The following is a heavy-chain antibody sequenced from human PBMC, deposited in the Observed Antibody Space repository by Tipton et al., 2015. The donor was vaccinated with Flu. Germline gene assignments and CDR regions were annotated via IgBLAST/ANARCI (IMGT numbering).Heavy chain of an antibody. V-gene: IGHV4-38-2*01. CDR3: ARHTGDSVRGVIDY. J-gene: IGHJ4*02. D-gene: IGHD3-10*02. CDR2: IYHSGST. CDR1: GDSIGIDYY. Sequence: TLSLTCSVSGDSIGIDYYWGWVRQPPGKGLEWIGTIYHSGSTYYNPSLKSRLTMSVDTSKNQFSLKLSSVTAADTAVYYCARHTGDSVRGVIDYWGQGTLVTVSS.